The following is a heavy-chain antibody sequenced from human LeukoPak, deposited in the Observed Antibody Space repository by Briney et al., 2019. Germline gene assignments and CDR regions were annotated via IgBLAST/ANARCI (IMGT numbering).Heavy chain of an antibody. V-gene: IGHV3-53*01. CDR1: GFTVSSSY. CDR3: ARDLIVGGNHDAFDI. CDR2: IYSGGTT. Sequence: PGGSLRLSCAASGFTVSSSYMSWVRQAPGKGLEWVSVIYSGGTTYYADSVKGRFTISRDNSENTLYLQMNSLRAEDTAVYYCARDLIVGGNHDAFDIWGQGTMVTVSS. D-gene: IGHD1-26*01. J-gene: IGHJ3*02.